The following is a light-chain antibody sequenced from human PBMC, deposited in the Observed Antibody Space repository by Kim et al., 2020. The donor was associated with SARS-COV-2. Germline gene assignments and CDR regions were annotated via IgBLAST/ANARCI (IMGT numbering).Light chain of an antibody. CDR3: QQSYSTWT. V-gene: IGKV1-39*01. Sequence: DIQMTQSPSSLSASVGDRVTITCRASQRIRNYLNWYQQKPGKAPKLLIYAASSLQSGVPSRFSGSGSGTDFTLTISNLQPEDFATYYCQQSYSTWTFGQGTKVEIK. CDR2: AAS. CDR1: QRIRNY. J-gene: IGKJ1*01.